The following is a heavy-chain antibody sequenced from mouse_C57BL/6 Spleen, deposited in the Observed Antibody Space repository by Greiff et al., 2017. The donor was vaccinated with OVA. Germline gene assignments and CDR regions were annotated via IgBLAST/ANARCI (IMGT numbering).Heavy chain of an antibody. J-gene: IGHJ4*01. Sequence: VQLQQPGAELVKPGASVKMSCKASGYTFTSYWITWVKQRPGQGLEWIGDIYPGSGGTNYNEKFKSKATLTVDTSSSTAYMQLSSLTSEDSAVYYGARSRDYGIYAMDYWGKGTSVTVSS. CDR2: IYPGSGGT. CDR1: GYTFTSYW. V-gene: IGHV1-55*01. CDR3: ARSRDYGIYAMDY. D-gene: IGHD1-1*01.